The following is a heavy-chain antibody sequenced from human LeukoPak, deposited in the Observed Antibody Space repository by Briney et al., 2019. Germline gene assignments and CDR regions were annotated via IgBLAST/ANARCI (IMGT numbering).Heavy chain of an antibody. CDR2: ISSGSNTI. V-gene: IGHV3-48*03. CDR1: GFTFSSYE. J-gene: IGHJ3*02. D-gene: IGHD2-15*01. Sequence: GGSLRLSCAASGFTFSSYEMSWVRQAPGKGLEWVSYISSGSNTIYYADSVKGRFTISRDNAKNSLYLQMNSLRVEDTAVYYCVRGGGPSYKYNAFDIWGQGTMVTVSS. CDR3: VRGGGPSYKYNAFDI.